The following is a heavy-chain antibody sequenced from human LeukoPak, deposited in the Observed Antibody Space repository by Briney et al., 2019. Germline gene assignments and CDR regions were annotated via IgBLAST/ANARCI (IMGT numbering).Heavy chain of an antibody. CDR3: AKYFCSGGSCYSLNY. D-gene: IGHD2-15*01. V-gene: IGHV3-30*02. J-gene: IGHJ4*02. CDR2: IRYDGSNK. CDR1: GFTFSSYG. Sequence: PGGSLRLSCAASGFTFSSYGMHWVRQAPGKALEWVAFIRYDGSNKYYADSVKGRFTISRDNSKNTLYLQMNSLSAEDTAVYYCAKYFCSGGSCYSLNYWGQGTLVTVSS.